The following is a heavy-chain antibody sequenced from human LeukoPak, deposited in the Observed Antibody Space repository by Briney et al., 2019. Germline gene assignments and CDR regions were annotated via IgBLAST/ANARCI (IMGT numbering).Heavy chain of an antibody. V-gene: IGHV4-34*01. J-gene: IGHJ1*01. D-gene: IGHD3-22*01. CDR1: GVSVSAYY. Sequence: SETLSLNCVVYGVSVSAYYWNWIRQPPGKGREWIGEINHSGSTNSKPSLKSRVTSSVDTPKTQFSLKRSPVTAADTAVYYRARGGERYFYESSAYSPEYFYHWGEGTLVTVSS. CDR3: ARGGERYFYESSAYSPEYFYH. CDR2: INHSGST.